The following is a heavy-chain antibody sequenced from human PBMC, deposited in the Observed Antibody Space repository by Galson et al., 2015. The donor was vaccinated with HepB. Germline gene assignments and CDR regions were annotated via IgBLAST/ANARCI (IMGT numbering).Heavy chain of an antibody. CDR1: GYSFTTYYC. CDR2: ICPTDSHT. Sequence: QSGAEVKKPGESLQISCTGSGYSFTTYYCFAWVRQMLGKGLEWMGIICPTDSHTIYSPSFQGQVTISADKSISTAYLQWSSLKASDTTIYFCARHLKSGSERRIEHWGQGTLVTVSS. D-gene: IGHD6-19*01. J-gene: IGHJ1*01. CDR3: ARHLKSGSERRIEH. V-gene: IGHV5-51*01.